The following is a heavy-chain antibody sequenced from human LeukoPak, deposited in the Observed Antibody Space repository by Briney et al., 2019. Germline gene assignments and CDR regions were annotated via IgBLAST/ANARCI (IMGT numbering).Heavy chain of an antibody. CDR2: FYYSGST. Sequence: PSETLSLTCIVSGGSITSYFWSWIRQPPGKGLEWIGYFYYSGSTNYNPSLKSRVTISVDTSKNQFSLKLTSVTAADTAVYYCARRGGSNTSPFDYWGQGTQVTVSS. V-gene: IGHV4-59*08. CDR1: GGSITSYF. CDR3: ARRGGSNTSPFDY. D-gene: IGHD3-16*01. J-gene: IGHJ4*02.